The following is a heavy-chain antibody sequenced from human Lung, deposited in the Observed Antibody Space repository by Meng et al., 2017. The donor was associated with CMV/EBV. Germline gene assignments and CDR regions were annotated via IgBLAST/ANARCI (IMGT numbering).Heavy chain of an antibody. D-gene: IGHD6-19*01. J-gene: IGHJ4*02. V-gene: IGHV3-74*01. CDR3: VRGHSSYWYKFDS. CDR2: IYSDGSGT. CDR1: GFTFSTYS. Sequence: ESXKISXAASGFTFSTYSMHWVRQVPGKGLDWVTRIYSDGSGTTYADSVKGRFTISRDNAKNTLYLHMSSLRAEDTAMYYCVRGHSSYWYKFDSWGQGTXVTVSS.